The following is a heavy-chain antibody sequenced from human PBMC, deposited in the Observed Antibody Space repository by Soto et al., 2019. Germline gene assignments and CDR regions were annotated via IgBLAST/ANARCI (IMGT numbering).Heavy chain of an antibody. J-gene: IGHJ5*02. D-gene: IGHD3-16*01. CDR1: GGSINDFDYY. CDR2: VYHNENT. CDR3: ARRERYYGSPGWFDP. Sequence: QLYLQESGPGLVRPSETLSLTCTVSGGSINDFDYYWGWIRQPPGKGLEWIGTVYHNENTYYNPSLKSRVTISVDTAKNQFSLKVRSVTAADTAIYFCARRERYYGSPGWFDPWGQGTLVTVSS. V-gene: IGHV4-39*01.